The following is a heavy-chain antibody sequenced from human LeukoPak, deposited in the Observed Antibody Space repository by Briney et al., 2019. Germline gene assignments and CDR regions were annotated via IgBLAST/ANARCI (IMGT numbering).Heavy chain of an antibody. CDR1: GFTLSSYA. J-gene: IGHJ3*02. Sequence: PGGSLRLSCAASGFTLSSYAISWVRQAPGKGLEWVSAISGSGGSTYYADSVKGRFTISRDNSKNTLYLQMNSLRAEDTAVYYCAKAITMIVVAPDAFDIWGQGTMVTVSS. CDR3: AKAITMIVVAPDAFDI. CDR2: ISGSGGST. D-gene: IGHD3-22*01. V-gene: IGHV3-23*01.